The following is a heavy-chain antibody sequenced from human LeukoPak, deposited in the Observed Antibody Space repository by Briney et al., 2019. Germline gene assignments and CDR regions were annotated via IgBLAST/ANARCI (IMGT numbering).Heavy chain of an antibody. V-gene: IGHV3-74*01. D-gene: IGHD3-22*01. CDR2: INLDGRTT. CDR1: GFTFSSYW. Sequence: PGGSLRLSCAASGFTFSSYWMRWVRHGPGKGLEWVSRINLDGRTTNYADSVEGRFTISRDNAKNTVYLQMNSLRAEDTAVYYCATYSSLNRREFQYWGQGTLLTVSS. CDR3: ATYSSLNRREFQY. J-gene: IGHJ1*01.